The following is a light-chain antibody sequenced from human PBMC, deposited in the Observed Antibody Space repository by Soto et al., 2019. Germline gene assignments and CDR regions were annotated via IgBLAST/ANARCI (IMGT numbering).Light chain of an antibody. J-gene: IGKJ2*01. CDR2: GSS. Sequence: DIVMTQSPGSLSASPGESVTLSCRASQSVGSTLAWYQHQPGQAPRVLIYGSSTRATGIPDRFSGSGSGTDVTLTINSLQPEDFAVYYCQQYSNWPPYTFGQGTKLEMK. V-gene: IGKV3-15*01. CDR1: QSVGST. CDR3: QQYSNWPPYT.